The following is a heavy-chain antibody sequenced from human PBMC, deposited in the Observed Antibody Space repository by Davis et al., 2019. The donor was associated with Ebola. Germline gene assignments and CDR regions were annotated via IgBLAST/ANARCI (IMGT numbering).Heavy chain of an antibody. CDR3: ATEEGAGWLGDY. Sequence: GESLKISCAASGFTFSSYAMSWVRQAPGKGLEWVSAISGSGGSTYYADSVKGRFTISRDNAQNSLYLQMNSLRDEDTAVYYCATEEGAGWLGDYWGQGTLVTVSS. D-gene: IGHD1-26*01. CDR2: ISGSGGST. J-gene: IGHJ4*02. V-gene: IGHV3-23*01. CDR1: GFTFSSYA.